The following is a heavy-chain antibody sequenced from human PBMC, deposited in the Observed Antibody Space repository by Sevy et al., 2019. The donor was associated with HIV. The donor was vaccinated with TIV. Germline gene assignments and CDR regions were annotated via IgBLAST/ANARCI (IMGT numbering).Heavy chain of an antibody. J-gene: IGHJ6*03. CDR2: IYHSGSS. Sequence: SETLSLTCAVSGGSISSGGYSWSWIRQPPGKGLEWIGYIYHSGSSYYNPSLKSRVTISVDRSKNQFSLKLSSVTAADTAVYYCARGGLWFGELYYMDVWGKGTTVTVSS. V-gene: IGHV4-30-2*01. CDR3: ARGGLWFGELYYMDV. CDR1: GGSISSGGYS. D-gene: IGHD3-10*01.